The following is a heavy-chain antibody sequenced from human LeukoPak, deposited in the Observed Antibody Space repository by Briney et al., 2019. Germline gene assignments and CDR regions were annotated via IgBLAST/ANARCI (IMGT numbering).Heavy chain of an antibody. Sequence: GGSLRLSCAASGFTFSNYVMGWIRQAPGKGLEWVSYITALGGSTYYADSVKGRFTISRDNSRNTLYLQMNSLRAEDTAVYYCAKDLIAAAGPDTFDYWGQGTLVTVSS. J-gene: IGHJ4*02. D-gene: IGHD6-13*01. CDR3: AKDLIAAAGPDTFDY. CDR2: ITALGGST. CDR1: GFTFSNYV. V-gene: IGHV3-23*01.